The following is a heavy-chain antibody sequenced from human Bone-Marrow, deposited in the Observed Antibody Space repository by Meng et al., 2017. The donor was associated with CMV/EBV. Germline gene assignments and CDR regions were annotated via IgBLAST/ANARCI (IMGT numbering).Heavy chain of an antibody. CDR2: IYYSGST. D-gene: IGHD3-22*01. J-gene: IGHJ5*02. V-gene: IGHV4-31*02. CDR3: ARDLISGYDWFDP. Sequence: SGGSISSGGSYWSWIRQHPGKGLEWIGYIYYSGSTYYNPSLKSRVTISVDTSKNQFSLKLSSVTAADTAVYYCARDLISGYDWFDPWGQGTLVTVSS. CDR1: GGSISSGGSY.